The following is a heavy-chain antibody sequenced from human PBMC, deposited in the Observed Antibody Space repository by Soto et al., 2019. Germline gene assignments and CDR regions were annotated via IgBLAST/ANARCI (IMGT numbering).Heavy chain of an antibody. CDR1: GYTFTSYG. CDR2: ISAYNGNT. V-gene: IGHV1-18*01. D-gene: IGHD6-13*01. J-gene: IGHJ6*02. CDR3: ASQGAAAAGTFGVIPSYQGHYYYGMDV. Sequence: PSVKVSCKASGYTFTSYGISWVRQAPGQGLEWMGWISAYNGNTNYAQKLQGRVTMTTDTSTSTAYMELRSLRSDDTAVYYCASQGAAAAGTFGVIPSYQGHYYYGMDVWGQGTTVTVSS.